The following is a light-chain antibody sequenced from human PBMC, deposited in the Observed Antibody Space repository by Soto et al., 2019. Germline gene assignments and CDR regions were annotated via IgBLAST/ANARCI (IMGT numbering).Light chain of an antibody. Sequence: DIQMTQSPSTLSASVGDRVTITCRASQSISSWWAWYQQKPGKAPKLLIYKASSLESGVPSRFSGSGSGTEFTLTSSSLQPDDFATYSCQQYNSSPTFGQGTKVEIK. CDR1: QSISSW. CDR2: KAS. V-gene: IGKV1-5*03. CDR3: QQYNSSPT. J-gene: IGKJ1*01.